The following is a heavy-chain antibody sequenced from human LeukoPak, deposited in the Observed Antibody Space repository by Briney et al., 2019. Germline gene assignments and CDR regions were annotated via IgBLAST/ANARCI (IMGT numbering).Heavy chain of an antibody. CDR2: INHSGST. D-gene: IGHD6-13*01. CDR1: GGSFSGYY. Sequence: SETLSLTCAVYGGSFSGYYWSWIRQPPGKGLEWIGEINHSGSTNYNPSLKSRVTISVDTSKNQFSLKLSSVTAADTAVYYCAGSSAATEFWGQGTLVTVSS. J-gene: IGHJ4*02. V-gene: IGHV4-34*01. CDR3: AGSSAATEF.